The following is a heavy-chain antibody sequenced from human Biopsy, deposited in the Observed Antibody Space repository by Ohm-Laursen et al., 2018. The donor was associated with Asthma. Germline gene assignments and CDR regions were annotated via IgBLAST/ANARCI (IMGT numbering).Heavy chain of an antibody. V-gene: IGHV4-30-4*01. D-gene: IGHD2-15*01. J-gene: IGHJ4*02. Sequence: SQTLSLTCTVSGDSASSGDHHWTWIRQPPRKGLEWLGYISSAGNAFYTPSLKRRLTIQLYTSNNKFSLKLTSLSAADTALYYCARGGSGGKVYYFDSWGLGTLVTVSS. CDR3: ARGGSGGKVYYFDS. CDR1: GDSASSGDHH. CDR2: ISSAGNA.